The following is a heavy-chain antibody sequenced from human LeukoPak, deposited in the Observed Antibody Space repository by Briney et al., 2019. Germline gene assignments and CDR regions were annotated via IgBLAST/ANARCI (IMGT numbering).Heavy chain of an antibody. V-gene: IGHV4-38-2*01. Sequence: SETLSLTCAVSGYSISSGYYWGWIRQPPGKGLEWIGSIYHSGSTYYNPSLKSRVTISVDTSKNQFSLKLSSVTAADTAVYYCARSNLQLLADYWGQGTLVTVSS. J-gene: IGHJ4*02. CDR3: ARSNLQLLADY. D-gene: IGHD6-19*01. CDR1: GYSISSGYY. CDR2: IYHSGST.